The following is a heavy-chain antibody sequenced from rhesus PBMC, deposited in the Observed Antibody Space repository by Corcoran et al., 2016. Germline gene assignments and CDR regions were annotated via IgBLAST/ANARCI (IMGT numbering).Heavy chain of an antibody. CDR1: VGSISDSYY. D-gene: IGHD2-21*01. V-gene: IGHV4-106*01. CDR3: ARGLWLLKIDY. J-gene: IGHJ4*01. CDR2: IYGSGGST. Sequence: QVQLQESGPGLVKPSETLSLTFAVSVGSISDSYYCSWIRQPPGKGLEWIGYIYGSGGSTYYNPSLKSRVTISTDTSKNQFSLKLSSVTAADTAVYYCARGLWLLKIDYWGQGVLVTVSS.